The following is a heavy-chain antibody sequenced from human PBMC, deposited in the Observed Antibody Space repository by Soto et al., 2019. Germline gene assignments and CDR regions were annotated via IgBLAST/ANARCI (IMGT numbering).Heavy chain of an antibody. J-gene: IGHJ3*02. V-gene: IGHV1-69*02. Sequence: QVQLVQSGAEVKKPGSSVKVSCKASGGTFSSYTISWVRQAPGQGLEWMGRIIPILGIANYAQKFQGRLTITADTSTSAACMELSSLSSEDTVVYYCARADGYGDFEAFDIWCQGTMVTVSS. CDR2: IIPILGIA. D-gene: IGHD4-17*01. CDR3: ARADGYGDFEAFDI. CDR1: GGTFSSYT.